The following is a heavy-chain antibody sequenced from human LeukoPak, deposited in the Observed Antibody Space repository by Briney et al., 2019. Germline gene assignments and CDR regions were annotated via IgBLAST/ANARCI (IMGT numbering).Heavy chain of an antibody. D-gene: IGHD6-13*01. CDR2: IRYDGSNK. Sequence: GGSLRLSCAASGFTFSSYGMHWVRQAPGKGLEWVAFIRYDGSNKYYADSVKGRFTISRDNSKNTLYLQMNSLRAEDTAVYYCARVRLSSWYLDYWGQGTLVTVSS. V-gene: IGHV3-30*02. CDR1: GFTFSSYG. CDR3: ARVRLSSWYLDY. J-gene: IGHJ4*02.